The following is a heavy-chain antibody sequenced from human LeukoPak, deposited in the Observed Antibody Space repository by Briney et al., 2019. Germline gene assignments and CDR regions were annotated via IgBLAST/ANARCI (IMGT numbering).Heavy chain of an antibody. V-gene: IGHV3-30*02. CDR3: AKDESSPYIVVVPAAFDY. Sequence: PGGSLRLSCAASGFTFSSYAMHWVRQAPGKGLEWVAFIRYDGSNKYYADSVKGRFTISRDNSKNTLYLQMNSLRAEDTAVYYCAKDESSPYIVVVPAAFDYWGQGTLVTVSS. CDR1: GFTFSSYA. D-gene: IGHD2-2*01. CDR2: IRYDGSNK. J-gene: IGHJ4*02.